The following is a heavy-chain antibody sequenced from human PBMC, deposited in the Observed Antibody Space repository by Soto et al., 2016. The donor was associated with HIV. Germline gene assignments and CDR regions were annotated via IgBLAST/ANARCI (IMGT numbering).Heavy chain of an antibody. D-gene: IGHD4-17*01. J-gene: IGHJ4*02. CDR2: ISSSSSYI. V-gene: IGHV3-21*01. Sequence: EVQLVESGGGLVKPGGSLRLSCAASGFTFSTYTMNWVRQAPGKGLEWVSSISSSSSYIYYADSVKDRFTISRDNAKNSLYLQMNSLRAEDTAVYYCARAGDTDDYWGQGTLVTVSS. CDR1: GFTFSTYT. CDR3: ARAGDTDDY.